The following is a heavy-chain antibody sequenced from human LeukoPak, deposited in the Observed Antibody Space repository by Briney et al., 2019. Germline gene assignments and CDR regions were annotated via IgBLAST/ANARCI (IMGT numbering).Heavy chain of an antibody. CDR1: GFTFSSYT. D-gene: IGHD4-11*01. J-gene: IGHJ4*02. CDR2: VLVQRTGR. CDR3: ATVTKVDFDY. Sequence: GGSLRLSCAASGFTFSSYTFYWFRQAPGNGLGWVVSVLVQRTGRYFPGSVEGRVAISRDDSKKSVLLQKSNLRPEDTGGYFCATVTKVDFDYWGQGTLVTVPS. V-gene: IGHV3-30*09.